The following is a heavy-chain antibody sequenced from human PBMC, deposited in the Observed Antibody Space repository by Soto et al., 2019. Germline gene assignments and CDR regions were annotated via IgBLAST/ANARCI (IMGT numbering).Heavy chain of an antibody. D-gene: IGHD5-12*01. CDR2: INSDGSDT. J-gene: IGHJ4*02. CDR1: GFTFSSYW. V-gene: IGHV3-74*01. CDR3: VRASGYDFDS. Sequence: EVLLVESGGGLVQHGGSLRLSCAASGFTFSSYWMHWVRQAPGKGLVWVSRINSDGSDTIYADSVKGRFTMSRDSAKNTLYLQMNSLRAEDTAVYYCVRASGYDFDSWGQGTLVTVSS.